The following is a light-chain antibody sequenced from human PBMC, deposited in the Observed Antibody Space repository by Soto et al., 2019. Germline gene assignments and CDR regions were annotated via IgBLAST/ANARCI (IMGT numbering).Light chain of an antibody. V-gene: IGKV1-5*01. J-gene: IGKJ1*01. CDR2: DAS. CDR1: QSVSGW. CDR3: QQYNSYS. Sequence: DIQITKSPSTLPASLGARVTITCRASQSVSGWLAWYQQKPGEAPKLLIYDASALPRGVPSRFSGSGSGTEFTLTFSSLQPDDFATYYCQQYNSYSFGQGTKVDIK.